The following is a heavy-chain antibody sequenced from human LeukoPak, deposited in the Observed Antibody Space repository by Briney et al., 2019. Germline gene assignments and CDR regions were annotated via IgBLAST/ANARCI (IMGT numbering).Heavy chain of an antibody. CDR2: ISYDGSNK. Sequence: GRSLRLSCAASGFTFSSYGMHWVRQAPGKGLEWVAVISYDGSNKYYADSVKGRFTISRDNSKNTLYLQMNSLRAEDTAVYYCAKTSWEWLAYFDYWGQGTLVTVSS. CDR1: GFTFSSYG. V-gene: IGHV3-30*18. J-gene: IGHJ4*02. CDR3: AKTSWEWLAYFDY. D-gene: IGHD6-19*01.